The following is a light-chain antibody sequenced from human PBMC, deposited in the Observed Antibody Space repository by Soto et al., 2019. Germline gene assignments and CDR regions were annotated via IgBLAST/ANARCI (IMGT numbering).Light chain of an antibody. J-gene: IGKJ1*01. CDR1: QSVRSNY. Sequence: EIVLTQSPGTLSLSPGERATLSCRASQSVRSNYLAWYQQKPGQAPRLLIYNSSTRATGIPDRFSGSASGTDFTLTISSLEPEDFAPYYCQQYRDLPQTFGQGTQVEIK. V-gene: IGKV3-20*01. CDR2: NSS. CDR3: QQYRDLPQT.